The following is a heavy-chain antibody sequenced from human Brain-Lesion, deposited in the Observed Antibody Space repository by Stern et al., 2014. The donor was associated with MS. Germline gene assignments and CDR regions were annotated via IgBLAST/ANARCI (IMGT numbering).Heavy chain of an antibody. CDR1: GGSISSGGYY. Sequence: QVQLVQSGPGLVKPSQTLSLSCTVSGGSISSGGYYWSWIRQPAGKGLEWIGRIFNSGSTSYNPSLQSRGTISIDTSKNQFSRRLNPMTAADTAVYYCARGRVVPGFQYYATDVWGQGTTVIVSS. J-gene: IGHJ6*02. CDR2: IFNSGST. D-gene: IGHD2-2*01. CDR3: ARGRVVPGFQYYATDV. V-gene: IGHV4-61*02.